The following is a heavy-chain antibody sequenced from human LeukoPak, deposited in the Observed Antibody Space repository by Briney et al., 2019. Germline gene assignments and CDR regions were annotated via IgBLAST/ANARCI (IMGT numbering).Heavy chain of an antibody. J-gene: IGHJ3*02. CDR2: IYTSGST. CDR1: GGSISSYY. V-gene: IGHV4-4*07. CDR3: ARAPIMITFGGVIPDDAFDI. Sequence: PSETLSLTCTVSGGSISSYYWSWIRQPAGKGLEWIGRIYTSGSTNYNPSLKSRVTMSVDTSKNQFSLKLSSVTAADTAVYYCARAPIMITFGGVIPDDAFDIWGQGTMVTVSS. D-gene: IGHD3-16*02.